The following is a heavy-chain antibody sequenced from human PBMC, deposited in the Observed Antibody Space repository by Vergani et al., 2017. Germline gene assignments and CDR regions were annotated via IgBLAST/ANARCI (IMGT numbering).Heavy chain of an antibody. D-gene: IGHD2-15*01. CDR1: GFTFSSYA. CDR2: ISGSGGST. V-gene: IGHV3-23*01. Sequence: EVQLLESGGGLVQPGGSLRLSCAASGFTFSSYAMSWVRQAPGKGLEWVSAISGSGGSTYYADSVKGRFTISRVNSKNTLYLQMNSLRAEDTAVYYCAKSGHCSGGSGYDDWGQGTLVTVSS. J-gene: IGHJ4*02. CDR3: AKSGHCSGGSGYDD.